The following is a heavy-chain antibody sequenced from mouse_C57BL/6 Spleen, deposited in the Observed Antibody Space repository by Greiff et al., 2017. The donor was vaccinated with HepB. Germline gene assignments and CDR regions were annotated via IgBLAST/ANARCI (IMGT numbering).Heavy chain of an antibody. Sequence: VQLQHPGAELVKPGASVKVSCKASGYTFTSYWMHWVKQRPGQGLEWIGRIHPSDSDTNYNQKFKGKATLTVDKSSSTAYMQLSSLTSEYSAVYYCARDGNYLAWFAYWGQGTLVTVSA. CDR2: IHPSDSDT. J-gene: IGHJ3*01. V-gene: IGHV1-74*01. CDR1: GYTFTSYW. D-gene: IGHD2-1*01. CDR3: ARDGNYLAWFAY.